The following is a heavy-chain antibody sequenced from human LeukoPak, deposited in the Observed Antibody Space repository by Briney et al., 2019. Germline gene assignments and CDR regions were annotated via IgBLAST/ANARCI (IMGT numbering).Heavy chain of an antibody. D-gene: IGHD1-26*01. Sequence: SETLSLTCTVSGGSISSSNYYWGWIRQPPGKGLEWIGSINYSGSTYYNPSLKSRVTISVDTSKNQFSLKLSSVTAADTAVYYCAREGDSGSFAIRGQGTMVTVSS. V-gene: IGHV4-39*02. J-gene: IGHJ3*02. CDR3: AREGDSGSFAI. CDR2: INYSGST. CDR1: GGSISSSNYY.